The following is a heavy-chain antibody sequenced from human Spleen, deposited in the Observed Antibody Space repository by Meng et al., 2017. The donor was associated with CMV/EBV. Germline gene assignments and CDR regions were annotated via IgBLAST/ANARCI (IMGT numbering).Heavy chain of an antibody. Sequence: GESLKISCAASGFAFNTYAMSWVRQAPGKGLEWVSVIYSGGSSTYYADSVKGRFTIYRDNSKTTLYLQMNSLRAEDTAVYYCAMSPSVSYSGSYYLYYWGQGTLVTVSS. CDR2: IYSGGSST. CDR1: GFAFNTYA. CDR3: AMSPSVSYSGSYYLYY. D-gene: IGHD1-26*01. V-gene: IGHV3-23*03. J-gene: IGHJ4*02.